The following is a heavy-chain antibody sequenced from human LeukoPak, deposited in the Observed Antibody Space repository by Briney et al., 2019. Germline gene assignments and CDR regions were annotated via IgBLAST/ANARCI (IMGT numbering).Heavy chain of an antibody. V-gene: IGHV1-2*02. Sequence: ASVKVSCKASGYTFTGYYMHWVRQAPGQGLEWMGWINPNSGGTNYAQKFQGRVTMTRDTYISTAYMELSRLRSDDTAVYYCAKQRRTYYYDSSGYYGWFDPWGQGTLVTVSS. CDR2: INPNSGGT. CDR3: AKQRRTYYYDSSGYYGWFDP. CDR1: GYTFTGYY. D-gene: IGHD3-22*01. J-gene: IGHJ5*02.